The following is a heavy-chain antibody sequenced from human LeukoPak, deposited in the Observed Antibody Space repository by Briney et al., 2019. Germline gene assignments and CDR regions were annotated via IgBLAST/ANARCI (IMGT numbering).Heavy chain of an antibody. CDR2: INHSGST. CDR3: ASYSQTFDY. CDR1: GGSFSGYY. V-gene: IGHV4-34*01. D-gene: IGHD2-21*01. Sequence: ASETLSLTCAVYGGSFSGYYWSWIRQPPGKGLEWIGEINHSGSTNYNPSLKRRVTISVDTSKNQFSLKLSSVTAADTAVYYCASYSQTFDYWGQGTLVTVSS. J-gene: IGHJ4*02.